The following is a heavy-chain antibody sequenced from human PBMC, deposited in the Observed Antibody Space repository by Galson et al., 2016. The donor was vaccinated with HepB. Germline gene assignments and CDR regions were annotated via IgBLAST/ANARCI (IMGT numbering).Heavy chain of an antibody. V-gene: IGHV4-39*01. D-gene: IGHD3-16*01. CDR3: ARGEGHMITYDY. Sequence: ETLSLTCTVSGGSISSSSYYWGWIRQPPGRRLEWIGGIYYSGATYYSPSLKSRVTISVDPSNNQFSLKLRSATAADTAMYYCARGEGHMITYDYWGQGTLVTVSS. CDR1: GGSISSSSYY. CDR2: IYYSGAT. J-gene: IGHJ4*02.